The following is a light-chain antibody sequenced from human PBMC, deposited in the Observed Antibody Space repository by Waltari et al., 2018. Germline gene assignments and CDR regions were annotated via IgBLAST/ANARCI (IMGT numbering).Light chain of an antibody. CDR1: SSDVGFYNL. Sequence: QSALTQPASVSGSPGQSITISCTGTSSDVGFYNLVSWYQQHPGKAPELVVYEFISRPSGVSNRFSESKSGNTASLTISGLQAEDEADYYCCSYAGRNIWVFGGGTKLTVL. V-gene: IGLV2-23*02. CDR2: EFI. J-gene: IGLJ3*02. CDR3: CSYAGRNIWV.